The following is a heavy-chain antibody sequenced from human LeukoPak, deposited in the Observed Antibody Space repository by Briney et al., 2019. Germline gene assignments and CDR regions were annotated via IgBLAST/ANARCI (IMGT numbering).Heavy chain of an antibody. CDR1: GFSFSSYG. D-gene: IGHD5-18*01. V-gene: IGHV3-33*01. CDR3: ARDQRGFSYSKYYFDY. J-gene: IGHJ4*02. Sequence: GGSLRLSCAASGFSFSSYGMHWVRQAPGKGPEGVAVIWYDGTNKYYADSVKGRFPISRDNSKNTLYLQMNSLRAEDTAVYYCARDQRGFSYSKYYFDYWGQGTLVTVSS. CDR2: IWYDGTNK.